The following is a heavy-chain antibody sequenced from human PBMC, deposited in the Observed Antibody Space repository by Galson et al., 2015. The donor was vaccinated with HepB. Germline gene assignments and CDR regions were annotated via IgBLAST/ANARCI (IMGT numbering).Heavy chain of an antibody. V-gene: IGHV3-23*01. J-gene: IGHJ4*02. Sequence: SLRLSCAASGFTFSSYAMSWVRQAPGKGLEWVSAISGSGGSAYYADSVKGRFTISRDNSKNTLYLQMNSLRAEDTAVYYCAKVPRYFDWLPLDYWGQGTLVTVSS. CDR2: ISGSGGSA. CDR3: AKVPRYFDWLPLDY. CDR1: GFTFSSYA. D-gene: IGHD3-9*01.